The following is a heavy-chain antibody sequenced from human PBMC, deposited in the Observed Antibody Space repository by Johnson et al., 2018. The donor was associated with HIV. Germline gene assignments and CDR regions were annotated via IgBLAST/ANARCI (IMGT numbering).Heavy chain of an antibody. CDR1: VFPFRHSA. Sequence: QVQLVESGVGVVQPGTSLRLSCATSVFPFRHSAMHWVRHAPGRGMEWVAVILFDGSEKYFLDSVKGRFTISRDNSTNTLYLQMGSLRAEDMAVYYWARLGLYNWNGGGALDIWGQGTMVTVSS. J-gene: IGHJ3*02. V-gene: IGHV3-30*03. CDR2: ILFDGSEK. CDR3: ARLGLYNWNGGGALDI. D-gene: IGHD1-20*01.